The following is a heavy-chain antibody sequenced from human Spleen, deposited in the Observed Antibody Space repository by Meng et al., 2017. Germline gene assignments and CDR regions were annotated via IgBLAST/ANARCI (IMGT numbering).Heavy chain of an antibody. J-gene: IGHJ4*02. CDR2: INTDGTST. Sequence: GGSLRLSCAASGFTFSTFWMHWVRQAPGNGLVWVSRINTDGTSTSYADSVKGRFTISRDNAKNTLYLQMNSLRAEDTAVYYCARAYGDYVNDFDYWGQGTLVTVSS. D-gene: IGHD4-17*01. CDR1: GFTFSTFW. V-gene: IGHV3-74*01. CDR3: ARAYGDYVNDFDY.